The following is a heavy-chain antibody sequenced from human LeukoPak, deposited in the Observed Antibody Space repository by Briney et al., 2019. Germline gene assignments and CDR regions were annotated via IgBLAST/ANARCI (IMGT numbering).Heavy chain of an antibody. CDR3: AKDLWDIVVAVAGFAGDY. D-gene: IGHD2-15*01. CDR1: GFTFSSYA. Sequence: PGGSLRLSCAASGFTFSSYAMSWVRQAPGKGLEWVSAISGSGGSTYYADSVKGRFTISRDNSKNTLYLQMNSLRAEDTAVYYCAKDLWDIVVAVAGFAGDYWGQGTLVTVSS. CDR2: ISGSGGST. V-gene: IGHV3-23*01. J-gene: IGHJ4*02.